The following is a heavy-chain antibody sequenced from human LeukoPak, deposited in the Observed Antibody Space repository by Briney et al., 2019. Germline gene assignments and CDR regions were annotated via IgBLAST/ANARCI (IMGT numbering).Heavy chain of an antibody. D-gene: IGHD2-15*01. CDR3: ARRKVVAGNWFDP. Sequence: ASVKVSCKASGYIFASYYMHWVRQAPGQGLEWMGWINPNSGGTNYAQKFQGRVTMTRDTSISTVYMELSRLRSDHTAVYYCARRKVVAGNWFDPWGQGTLVTVSS. V-gene: IGHV1-2*02. J-gene: IGHJ5*02. CDR2: INPNSGGT. CDR1: GYIFASYY.